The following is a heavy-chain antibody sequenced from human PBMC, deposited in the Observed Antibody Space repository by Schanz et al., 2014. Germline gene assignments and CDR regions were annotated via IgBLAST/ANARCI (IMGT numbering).Heavy chain of an antibody. V-gene: IGHV3-74*01. CDR3: ARENLNWEAFDI. CDR1: GFTFSRYW. D-gene: IGHD7-27*01. Sequence: EVQLVESGGELIQPGGSLRLSCEASGFTFSRYWMHWVRQAPGKGLEWVSRLNFDETYTSYADSVKGRFTISRDNAKNTLSLQMISLRVEDTAVYYCARENLNWEAFDIWGQGTVVTVSS. J-gene: IGHJ3*02. CDR2: LNFDETYT.